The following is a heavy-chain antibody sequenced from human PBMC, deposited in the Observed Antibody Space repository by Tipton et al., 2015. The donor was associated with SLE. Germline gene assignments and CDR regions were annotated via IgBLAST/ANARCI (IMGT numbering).Heavy chain of an antibody. J-gene: IGHJ4*02. V-gene: IGHV3-33*08. CDR2: IWYDGSNK. Sequence: SLRLSCAASGFTVSRDYMNWVRQSPGKGLEWVAVIWYDGSNKYYADSVKGRFTISRDNSKNTLYLQMNSLRAEDTAVYYCAASLVATIIPIDYWGQGSLVTVSS. CDR1: GFTVSRDY. CDR3: AASLVATIIPIDY. D-gene: IGHD5-12*01.